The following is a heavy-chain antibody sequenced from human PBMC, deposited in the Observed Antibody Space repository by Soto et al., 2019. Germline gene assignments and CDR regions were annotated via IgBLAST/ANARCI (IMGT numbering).Heavy chain of an antibody. CDR2: IYYSGST. J-gene: IGHJ6*02. CDR1: GGSISSSSYY. V-gene: IGHV4-39*01. CDR3: ARQKGSGWYHTSVHDYGMDV. Sequence: PSETLSLTCTVSGGSISSSSYYWGWIRQPPGKGLEWIGSIYYSGSTYYNPSLKSRVTISVDTSKSQFSLKLSSVTAADTAVYYCARQKGSGWYHTSVHDYGMDVWGQGTTVTVSS. D-gene: IGHD6-19*01.